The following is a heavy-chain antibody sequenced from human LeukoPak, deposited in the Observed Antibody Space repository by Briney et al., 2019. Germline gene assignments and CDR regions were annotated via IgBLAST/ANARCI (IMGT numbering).Heavy chain of an antibody. Sequence: GGSLRLSCAASGFTFSSYWMSWVRQAPGKGLEWVANIKQDGSEKYYVDSVKGRFTISRDNAKNSLYLQMNSLRAEDTAVYYCARDIYWVSDYMDVWGKGTTVTVSS. CDR3: ARDIYWVSDYMDV. V-gene: IGHV3-7*01. D-gene: IGHD5-12*01. J-gene: IGHJ6*03. CDR1: GFTFSSYW. CDR2: IKQDGSEK.